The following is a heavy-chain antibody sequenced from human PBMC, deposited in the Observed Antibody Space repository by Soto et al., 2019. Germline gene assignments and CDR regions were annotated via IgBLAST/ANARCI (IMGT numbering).Heavy chain of an antibody. V-gene: IGHV3-30-3*01. Sequence: QVQLVESGGGVVQPGRSLRLSCAASGFTFSSYAMHWVRQAPGKGLEWVAVISYDGSNKYYAESVKGRFTISRDNSKNTLYLQMNSLRAEDAAVYYCARAYEGDYFASWGQGTLVTVSS. D-gene: IGHD3-16*01. CDR2: ISYDGSNK. J-gene: IGHJ4*02. CDR1: GFTFSSYA. CDR3: ARAYEGDYFAS.